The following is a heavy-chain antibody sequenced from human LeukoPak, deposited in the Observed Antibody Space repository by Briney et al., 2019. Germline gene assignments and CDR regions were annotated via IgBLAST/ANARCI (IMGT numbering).Heavy chain of an antibody. CDR1: GFTFSSYS. D-gene: IGHD2/OR15-2a*01. J-gene: IGHJ6*03. V-gene: IGHV3-48*01. CDR3: AREISLYYYYMDV. Sequence: GGSLRLSCAASGFTFSSYSVNWVRQAPGKGLEWVSYISSSSSTIYYADSVKGRFTISRDNAKNSLYLQMNSLRAEDTAVYYCAREISLYYYYMDVWGKGTTVTVSS. CDR2: ISSSSSTI.